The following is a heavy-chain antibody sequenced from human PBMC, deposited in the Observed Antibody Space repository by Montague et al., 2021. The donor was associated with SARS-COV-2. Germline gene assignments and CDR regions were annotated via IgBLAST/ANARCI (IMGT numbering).Heavy chain of an antibody. CDR1: GGSISSSNYY. CDR3: AKLLWFRGGFDY. D-gene: IGHD3-10*01. CDR2: IYYSGST. V-gene: IGHV4-39*07. Sequence: SETLSLTCTVSGGSISSSNYYWGWIRQPPGKGLEWIGSIYYSGSTYYNPSLKSRVTISVDTSKNQFSLKLSSVTAADTAVYYCAKLLWFRGGFDYWGQGTLVTVSS. J-gene: IGHJ4*02.